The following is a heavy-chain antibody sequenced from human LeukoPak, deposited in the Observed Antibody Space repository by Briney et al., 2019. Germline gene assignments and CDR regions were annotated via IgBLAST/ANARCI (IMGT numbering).Heavy chain of an antibody. CDR2: INPNSGGT. V-gene: IGHV1-2*02. D-gene: IGHD3-10*01. J-gene: IGHJ4*02. CDR3: ARCYGSGSYPRDPFDY. Sequence: ASVKVSCTASGYTFTGYYMHWVRQAPGQALEWMGWINPNSGGTNYAQKFQGRGTMTRDTSISTAYMELSRLRSDDTAVYYCARCYGSGSYPRDPFDYWGQGTLVTVSS. CDR1: GYTFTGYY.